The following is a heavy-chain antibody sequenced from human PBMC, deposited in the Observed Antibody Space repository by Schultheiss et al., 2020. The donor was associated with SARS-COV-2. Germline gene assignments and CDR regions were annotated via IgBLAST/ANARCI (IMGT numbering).Heavy chain of an antibody. CDR1: GGSFSGYY. V-gene: IGHV4-34*09. CDR3: ARDGGYYDSSGYYYYYGMDV. J-gene: IGHJ6*02. CDR2: IYYSGST. Sequence: SQTLSLTCAVYGGSFSGYYWGWIRQPPGKGLEWIGYIYYSGSTYYNPSLKSRVTISVDTSKNQFSLKLSSVTAADTAVYYCARDGGYYDSSGYYYYYGMDVWGQGTTVTVSS. D-gene: IGHD3-22*01.